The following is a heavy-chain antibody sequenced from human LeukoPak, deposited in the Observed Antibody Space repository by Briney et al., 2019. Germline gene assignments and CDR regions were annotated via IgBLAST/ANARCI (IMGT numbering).Heavy chain of an antibody. J-gene: IGHJ4*02. D-gene: IGHD2-15*01. CDR1: GFTFRTYG. CDR2: ISYDGSNK. CDR3: AKPDTETDIVVVVAAPPPFDY. V-gene: IGHV3-30*18. Sequence: PGGSLRLSCAASGFTFRTYGMHWVRQAPGKGLEWVAVISYDGSNKYYADSVKGRFTISRDNSKNTLYLQMNSLRAEDTAVYYCAKPDTETDIVVVVAAPPPFDYWGPGTLVTVSS.